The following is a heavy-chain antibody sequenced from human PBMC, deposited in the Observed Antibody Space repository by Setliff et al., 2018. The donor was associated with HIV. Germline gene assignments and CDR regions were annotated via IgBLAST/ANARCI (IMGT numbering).Heavy chain of an antibody. CDR3: ATGKNSGYDSDAFDI. Sequence: ASVKVSCKASGGIFNNYAFNWVRQAPGQGLEWMGGLIPILGTATYAQKFQGRVTMPRNTSISTAYMELSSLRSEDTAVYYCATGKNSGYDSDAFDIWGQGTMVTVSS. D-gene: IGHD5-12*01. CDR2: LIPILGTA. J-gene: IGHJ3*02. V-gene: IGHV1-69*10. CDR1: GGIFNNYA.